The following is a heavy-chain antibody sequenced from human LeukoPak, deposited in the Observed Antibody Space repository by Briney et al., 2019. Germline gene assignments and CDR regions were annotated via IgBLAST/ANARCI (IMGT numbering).Heavy chain of an antibody. CDR2: XYSGGRT. CDR3: ARDRVVPAAIGNWFDP. V-gene: IGHV3-53*05. J-gene: IGHJ5*02. Sequence: XYSGGRTYYADSVKGRFTISRDNSKNTLYLQMNSLRAEDTAVYYCARDRVVPAAIGNWFDPWGQGTLVTVSS. D-gene: IGHD2-2*01.